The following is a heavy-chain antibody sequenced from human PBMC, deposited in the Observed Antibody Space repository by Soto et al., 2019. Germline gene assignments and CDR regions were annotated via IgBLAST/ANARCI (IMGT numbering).Heavy chain of an antibody. CDR2: IITIFGTP. D-gene: IGHD3-10*01. J-gene: IGHJ4*02. CDR1: GGIFSTYA. V-gene: IGHV1-69*01. CDR3: ARDREEYGSGNYYNRSDF. Sequence: QVQLVQSGAEVKKPGSSVKVSCKASGGIFSTYAISWLRQAPGQGLEWMGGIITIFGTPNYAQRFQGRVTITADEATSKVYMELSRRRSEDTAVYYCARDREEYGSGNYYNRSDFWGQGTLVTVSS.